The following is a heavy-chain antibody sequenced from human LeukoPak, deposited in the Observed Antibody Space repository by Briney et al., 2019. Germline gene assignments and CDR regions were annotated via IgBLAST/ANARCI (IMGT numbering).Heavy chain of an antibody. V-gene: IGHV4-34*01. Sequence: PSETLSLTCAVYGGSFSGYYWSWIRQPPGKGLEWIGEINHSGSTDYNPSLKSRVTISIDKSKNHFSLKLTSVTAADTAIYYCARDTYNWNVDAFDPWGQGTLVTVSS. CDR1: GGSFSGYY. J-gene: IGHJ5*02. CDR2: INHSGST. D-gene: IGHD1-20*01. CDR3: ARDTYNWNVDAFDP.